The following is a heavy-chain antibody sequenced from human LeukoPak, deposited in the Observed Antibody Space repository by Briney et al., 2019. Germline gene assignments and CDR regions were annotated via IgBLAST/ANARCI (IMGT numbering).Heavy chain of an antibody. CDR1: GFTVSSNY. V-gene: IGHV3-66*01. CDR3: YYASGSYP. J-gene: IGHJ5*02. CDR2: IYTGGST. Sequence: GGSLRLSCAASGFTVSSNYMSWVRQAPGKGLEWVSLIYTGGSTYYADSVKGRFIISRDNSKNTVYLQMNSLRVEDTSVYYCYYASGSYPWGQGTLVTVS. D-gene: IGHD3-10*01.